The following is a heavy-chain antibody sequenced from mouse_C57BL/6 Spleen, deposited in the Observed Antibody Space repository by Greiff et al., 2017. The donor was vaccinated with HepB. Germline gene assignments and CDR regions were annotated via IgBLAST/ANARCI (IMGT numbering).Heavy chain of an antibody. CDR1: GYAFSSYW. V-gene: IGHV1-80*01. Sequence: VQLVESGAELVKPGASVKISCKASGYAFSSYWMNWVKQRPGKGLEWIGQIYPGDGDTNYNGKFKGKATLTADKSSSTAYMQLRSLTSEDSAVYFCARTLTVVSFDYWGQGTTLTVSS. CDR3: ARTLTVVSFDY. D-gene: IGHD1-1*01. CDR2: IYPGDGDT. J-gene: IGHJ2*01.